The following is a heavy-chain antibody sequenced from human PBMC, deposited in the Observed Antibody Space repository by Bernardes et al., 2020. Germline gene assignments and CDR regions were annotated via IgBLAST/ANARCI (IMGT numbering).Heavy chain of an antibody. CDR3: AKDYSSSSFYGLNV. Sequence: GGSLRLSCAASGFTFDDYAMHWVRQAPGTGLEWVSGISWNSGNIAYADSVKGRFTISRDNAKNSLYLQMNSLRAEDTALYYCAKDYSSSSFYGLNVWGLGTTVTVSS. CDR1: GFTFDDYA. CDR2: ISWNSGNI. J-gene: IGHJ6*02. V-gene: IGHV3-9*01. D-gene: IGHD6-6*01.